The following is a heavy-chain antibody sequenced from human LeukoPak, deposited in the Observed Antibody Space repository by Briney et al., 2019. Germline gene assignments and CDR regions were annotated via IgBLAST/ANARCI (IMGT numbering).Heavy chain of an antibody. J-gene: IGHJ4*02. CDR2: INPNSGGT. V-gene: IGHV1-2*02. CDR1: GYTFTSYD. Sequence: ASVKVSCKASGYTFTSYDINWVRQAPGQGLEWMGWINPNSGGTNYAQKFQGRVTMTRDTSISTAYMELSRLRSDDTAVYYCARDRRGYKFDYWGQGTLVTVSS. D-gene: IGHD5-24*01. CDR3: ARDRRGYKFDY.